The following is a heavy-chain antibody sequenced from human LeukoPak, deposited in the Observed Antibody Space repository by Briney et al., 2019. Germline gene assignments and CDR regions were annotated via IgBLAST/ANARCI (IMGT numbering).Heavy chain of an antibody. CDR1: GGSISSSSYY. Sequence: TSETLSLTCTVSGGSISSSSYYWGWIRQPPGKGLEWIGSIYYSGSTYYNPSLKSRVTISVDTSKNHFSLKLSSVTAADTAVYYCARRRRYQLLFFDYWGQGTLVTVSS. V-gene: IGHV4-39*02. D-gene: IGHD2-2*01. CDR3: ARRRRYQLLFFDY. CDR2: IYYSGST. J-gene: IGHJ4*02.